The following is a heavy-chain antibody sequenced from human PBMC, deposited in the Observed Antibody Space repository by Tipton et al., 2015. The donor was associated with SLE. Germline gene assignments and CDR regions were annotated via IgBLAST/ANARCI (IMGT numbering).Heavy chain of an antibody. Sequence: SLRLSCAASGFTFSSYDMHWVRQATGKGLEWVSAIGTAGDTYYPGSVKGRFTISRENAKNSLYLQMNSLRAEDTAVYYCAREGDVDYYDSREFEGAFDIWGQGTMVTVSS. CDR3: AREGDVDYYDSREFEGAFDI. J-gene: IGHJ3*02. CDR2: IGTAGDT. CDR1: GFTFSSYD. V-gene: IGHV3-13*04. D-gene: IGHD3-22*01.